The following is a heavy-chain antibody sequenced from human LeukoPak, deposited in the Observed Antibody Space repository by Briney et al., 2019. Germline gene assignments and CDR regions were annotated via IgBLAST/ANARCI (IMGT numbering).Heavy chain of an antibody. J-gene: IGHJ4*02. Sequence: GVSVKVSCKASGYTFTGHYMHWVRQAPGQGLEWMGGIIPILDVTNYAQKFQGRVTITADKSTGTAYMELSSLRSEDTAVYYCAILSDGAYCGGDCFYLDCWGQGTLVTVSS. D-gene: IGHD2-21*02. V-gene: IGHV1-69*10. CDR2: IIPILDVT. CDR1: GYTFTGHY. CDR3: AILSDGAYCGGDCFYLDC.